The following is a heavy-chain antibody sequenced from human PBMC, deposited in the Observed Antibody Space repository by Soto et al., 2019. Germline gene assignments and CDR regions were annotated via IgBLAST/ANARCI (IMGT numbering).Heavy chain of an antibody. Sequence: QVQLVQSGAEVKKPGASVKLSCRTSGYTFTNYYIHWVRQAPGQGLEWLAIINPASGSTNYAQDFQGRVTLTMDTSTTTVYMELSGLRAEDTAIFYCARDLAAGDYWGQGTLVTVSS. V-gene: IGHV1-46*01. CDR2: INPASGST. CDR1: GYTFTNYY. J-gene: IGHJ4*02. CDR3: ARDLAAGDY. D-gene: IGHD6-13*01.